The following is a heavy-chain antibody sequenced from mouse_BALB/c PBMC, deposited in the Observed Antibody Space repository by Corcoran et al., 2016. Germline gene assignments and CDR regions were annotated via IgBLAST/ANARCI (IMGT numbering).Heavy chain of an antibody. CDR3: ARYGNYVYFDY. D-gene: IGHD2-1*01. V-gene: IGHV9-3-1*01. CDR1: GYTFTNYG. CDR2: INTYTGEP. J-gene: IGHJ2*01. Sequence: QIQLVQSGPELKKPGETVKISCKASGYTFTNYGMNWVKQTPGKGLKWMGWINTYTGEPTYADDFKGRFAFSLETSASTAYLQINNHKNEDTATYFCARYGNYVYFDYWGQGTTLTVSS.